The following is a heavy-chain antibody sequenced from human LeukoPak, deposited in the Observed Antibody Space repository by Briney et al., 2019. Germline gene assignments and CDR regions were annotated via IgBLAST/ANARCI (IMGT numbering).Heavy chain of an antibody. CDR1: GGSISSYY. D-gene: IGHD5-18*01. V-gene: IGHV4-59*08. J-gene: IGHJ4*02. CDR2: IYYSGST. CDR3: ARGGHSYGLGY. Sequence: SETLSLTCTVSGGSISSYYWSWIRQPPGKGLEWIGYIYYSGSTNYNPSLKSRVTISVDTSKNQFSLKLSSVTAADTAVYYCARGGHSYGLGYWGQGTLVTVSS.